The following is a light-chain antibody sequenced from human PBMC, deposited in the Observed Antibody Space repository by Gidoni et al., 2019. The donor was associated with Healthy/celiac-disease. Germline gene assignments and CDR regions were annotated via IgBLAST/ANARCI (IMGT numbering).Light chain of an antibody. CDR3: QKYDNLQLT. J-gene: IGKJ4*01. Sequence: SASVGDRVTITCQVSQDISNYLHWYQQKPGKAAKPLIYDASNLETWVPSRFSGSGSGTAFTFTISSLQPEDVATYYCQKYDNLQLTFGGGTKVEIK. V-gene: IGKV1-33*01. CDR1: QDISNY. CDR2: DAS.